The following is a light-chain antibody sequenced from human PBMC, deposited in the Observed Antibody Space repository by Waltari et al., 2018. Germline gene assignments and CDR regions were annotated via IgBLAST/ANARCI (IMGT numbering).Light chain of an antibody. J-gene: IGLJ1*01. V-gene: IGLV1-44*01. CDR1: GANIGRNP. CDR3: AAWDDSLSGYV. CDR2: NNS. Sequence: QSVLTQPPSASATPGQRVPIACSGSGANIGRNPGNLYQQLPGTAPKLLINNNSQRPSGVPDRFSGSKSGTSASLAISGLLSDDEAEYYCAAWDDSLSGYVFGTGTNVSVL.